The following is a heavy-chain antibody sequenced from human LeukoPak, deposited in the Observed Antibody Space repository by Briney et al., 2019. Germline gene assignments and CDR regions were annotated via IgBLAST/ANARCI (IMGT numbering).Heavy chain of an antibody. V-gene: IGHV1-24*01. D-gene: IGHD1-26*01. CDR1: GYTLTELS. Sequence: ASVKVSCKVSGYTLTELSMHWVRQAPGKGLEWMGGFDPEDGETIYAQKFQGRVTMTEDTSTDTAYKELSSLRSEDTAVYYCATDLREPHDAFDIWGQGTMVTVSS. CDR2: FDPEDGET. CDR3: ATDLREPHDAFDI. J-gene: IGHJ3*02.